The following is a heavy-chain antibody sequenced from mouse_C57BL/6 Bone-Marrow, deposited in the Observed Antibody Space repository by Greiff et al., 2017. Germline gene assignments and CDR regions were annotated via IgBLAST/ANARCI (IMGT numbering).Heavy chain of an antibody. J-gene: IGHJ2*01. CDR1: GYTFTSYW. D-gene: IGHD2-4*01. CDR2: IDPSDSYT. Sequence: QVQLQQPGAELVRPGTSVKLSCKASGYTFTSYWMHWVKQRPGQGLEWIGVIDPSDSYTNYNQKFKGKATLTVDTSSSTAYMQLSSLTSEDSAVYYCARYDYDGYVDYWGQGTTLTVSS. V-gene: IGHV1-59*01. CDR3: ARYDYDGYVDY.